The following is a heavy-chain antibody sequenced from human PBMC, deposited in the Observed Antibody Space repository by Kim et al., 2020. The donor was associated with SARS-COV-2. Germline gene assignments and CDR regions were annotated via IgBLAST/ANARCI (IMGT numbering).Heavy chain of an antibody. J-gene: IGHJ6*02. CDR2: IYYSGST. D-gene: IGHD3-10*01. Sequence: SETLSLTCTVSGGSISSYYWSWIRQPPGKGLEWIGYIYYSGSTNYNPSLKSRVTISVDTSKNQFSLKLSSVTAADTAVYYCAIVIGGEYYGSGSYPYYYYGMDVWGQGTTVTVSS. V-gene: IGHV4-59*01. CDR1: GGSISSYY. CDR3: AIVIGGEYYGSGSYPYYYYGMDV.